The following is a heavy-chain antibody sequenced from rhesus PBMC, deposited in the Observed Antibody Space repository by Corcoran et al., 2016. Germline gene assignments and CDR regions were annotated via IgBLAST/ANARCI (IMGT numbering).Heavy chain of an antibody. J-gene: IGHJ5-2*02. Sequence: QVQLQQWGEGLVKPSETLSLTCAVYGGSVSGYWWGWIRQPPGKGLEWIGRVRSGGSTNSNPSLKSRVTISIDTSKNQFSLKRSSVTAADTAVYYCARRLELESLDVWGRGVLVTVSS. D-gene: IGHD1-1*01. CDR1: GGSVSGYW. CDR2: VRSGGST. V-gene: IGHV4-160*01. CDR3: ARRLELESLDV.